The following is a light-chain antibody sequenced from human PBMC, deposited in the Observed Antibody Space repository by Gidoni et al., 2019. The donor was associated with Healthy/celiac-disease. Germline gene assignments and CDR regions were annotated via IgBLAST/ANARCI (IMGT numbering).Light chain of an antibody. CDR2: GNS. CDR3: QSYDSSLSGYV. V-gene: IGLV1-40*01. J-gene: IGLJ1*01. Sequence: QSVLTPPPSVSGAPGQTVTISCTGSSANIGAGYDVHWYQQLKGTAPKLLIYGNSNRPSGVPDRFSGSKSGTSASLAITGLQAEDEADYYCQSYDSSLSGYVFGTGTKVTVL. CDR1: SANIGAGYD.